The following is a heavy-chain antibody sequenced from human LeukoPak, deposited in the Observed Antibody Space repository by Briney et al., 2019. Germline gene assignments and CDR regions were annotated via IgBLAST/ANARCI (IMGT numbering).Heavy chain of an antibody. CDR2: IYYSGST. CDR3: ARQGYSSSWYYFDY. J-gene: IGHJ4*02. Sequence: SETLSLTCTVSGGSISSYYWSWLRQPPGKGLEWIGYIYYSGSTNYNPSLKSRVTISVDTSKNQFSLRLSSVTAADTAVYYCARQGYSSSWYYFDYWGQGTLVTVSS. V-gene: IGHV4-59*08. D-gene: IGHD6-13*01. CDR1: GGSISSYY.